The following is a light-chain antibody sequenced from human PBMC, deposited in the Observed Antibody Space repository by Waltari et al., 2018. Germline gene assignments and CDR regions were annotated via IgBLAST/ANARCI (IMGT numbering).Light chain of an antibody. V-gene: IGLV1-44*01. Sequence: QSVLTQPPSASGTPGQRVTLSCSGSSSNIGSNTVNWYHHLPGTAPKLLIYSNNQRPSGVPDRFSGSKSGTSASLAISGLQSEDEADYYCAAWDDSLNGNVFGSGTKMTVL. CDR3: AAWDDSLNGNV. CDR1: SSNIGSNT. J-gene: IGLJ6*01. CDR2: SNN.